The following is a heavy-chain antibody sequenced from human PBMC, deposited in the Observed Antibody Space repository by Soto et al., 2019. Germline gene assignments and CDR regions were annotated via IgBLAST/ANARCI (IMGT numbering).Heavy chain of an antibody. CDR3: AREGDGLSYDSSGYCDY. J-gene: IGHJ4*02. Sequence: SLRLSCAASGFTFSSYAMHWVRQAPGKGLEWVAVISYDGSNKYYADSVKGRFTISRDNSKNTLYLQMNSLRAEDTAVYYCAREGDGLSYDSSGYCDYWGQGTLVTVS. V-gene: IGHV3-30-3*01. CDR2: ISYDGSNK. D-gene: IGHD3-22*01. CDR1: GFTFSSYA.